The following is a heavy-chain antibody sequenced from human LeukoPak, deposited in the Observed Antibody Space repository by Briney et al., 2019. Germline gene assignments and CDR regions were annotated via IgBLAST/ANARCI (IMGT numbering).Heavy chain of an antibody. Sequence: GGSLRLSCAASGFTVSSNYMSWVRQAPGKGLEWVSVIYSGGSTYYADSVKGRFTISRDNSKNTLYLQMNSPRAEDTAVYYCARESYSSSWYRLSYFDYWGQGTLVTVSS. V-gene: IGHV3-53*01. J-gene: IGHJ4*02. CDR3: ARESYSSSWYRLSYFDY. CDR2: IYSGGST. D-gene: IGHD6-13*01. CDR1: GFTVSSNY.